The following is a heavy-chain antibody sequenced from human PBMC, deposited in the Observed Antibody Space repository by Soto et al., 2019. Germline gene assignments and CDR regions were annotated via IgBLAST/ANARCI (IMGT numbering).Heavy chain of an antibody. V-gene: IGHV1-69*01. Sequence: QVQLVQSGAEVKKPGASVKVSCKASGYTFSSYSISWVRQAPGQGLEWMGGIVPIFGTTVYAPRLQGRLTITADGPTSTSYMELSGLTFEDTAVYYCAANSLGGGSQGDVWGQGTTVTVSS. CDR2: IVPIFGTT. CDR1: GYTFSSYS. CDR3: AANSLGGGSQGDV. D-gene: IGHD3-10*01. J-gene: IGHJ6*02.